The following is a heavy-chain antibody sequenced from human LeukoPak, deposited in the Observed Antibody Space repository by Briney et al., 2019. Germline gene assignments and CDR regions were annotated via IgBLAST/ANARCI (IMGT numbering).Heavy chain of an antibody. CDR3: ARGIVVVPAAKEYFDL. Sequence: SETLSLTCAVYGGSFSGYYWSWIRQPPGKGLEWIGEINHSGSTNYNPSLKSRVTISVDTSKNQFSLKLSSVTAADTAVYYCARGIVVVPAAKEYFDLSGRGTLVTVSS. V-gene: IGHV4-34*01. J-gene: IGHJ2*01. CDR1: GGSFSGYY. CDR2: INHSGST. D-gene: IGHD2-2*01.